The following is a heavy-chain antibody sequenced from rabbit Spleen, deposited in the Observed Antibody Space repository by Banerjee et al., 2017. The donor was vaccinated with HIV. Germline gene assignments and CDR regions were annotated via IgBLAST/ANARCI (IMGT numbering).Heavy chain of an antibody. D-gene: IGHD8-1*01. CDR1: GFDFSSRFY. J-gene: IGHJ4*01. V-gene: IGHV1S40*01. Sequence: QSLEESGGDMVKPGASLTLTCTASGFDFSSRFYMCWVRQAPGKGLEWIACIDVVKSGSTYYATWAKGRFTISKSSSTTVTLQMTSLTVADMATYFCARDAGSGPYIDGYFDLWGQGTLVTVS. CDR3: ARDAGSGPYIDGYFDL. CDR2: IDVVKSGST.